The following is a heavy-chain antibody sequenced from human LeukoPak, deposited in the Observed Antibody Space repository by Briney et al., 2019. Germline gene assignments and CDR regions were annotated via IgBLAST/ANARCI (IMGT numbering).Heavy chain of an antibody. Sequence: GGSLRLSCAASGFTFSSYAMSWVRQAPGQGLDWVSAISGSGGSTYYADSVKGRFTISRDNSKNTLYLQMNSLRAEDTAVYYCAKGLQRGFDYWGQGTLVTVSS. CDR3: AKGLQRGFDY. J-gene: IGHJ4*02. CDR1: GFTFSSYA. CDR2: ISGSGGST. V-gene: IGHV3-23*01. D-gene: IGHD4-11*01.